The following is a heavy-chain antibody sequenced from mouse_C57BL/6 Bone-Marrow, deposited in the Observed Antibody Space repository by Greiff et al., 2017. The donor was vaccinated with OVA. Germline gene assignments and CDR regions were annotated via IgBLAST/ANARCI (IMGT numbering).Heavy chain of an antibody. Sequence: EVHLVESEGGLVQPGSSMKLSCTASGFTFSDYYMAWVRQVPEKGLEWVANINYDGSSTYYLDSLKSRFIISRDNAKNILYLQMSSLKSEDTATYYCAREGYGNSFYAMDYWGQGTSVTVSS. CDR1: GFTFSDYY. J-gene: IGHJ4*01. CDR2: INYDGSST. CDR3: AREGYGNSFYAMDY. V-gene: IGHV5-16*01. D-gene: IGHD2-1*01.